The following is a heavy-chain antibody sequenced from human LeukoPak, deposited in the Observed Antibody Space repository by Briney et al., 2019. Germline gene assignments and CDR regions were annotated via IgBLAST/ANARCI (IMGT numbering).Heavy chain of an antibody. CDR1: GFTFSSYA. CDR2: ISYDGSNK. D-gene: IGHD1-26*01. V-gene: IGHV3-30-3*01. Sequence: GRSLRLSCAASGFTFSSYAMHWVCQAPGEGLEWVAVISYDGSNKYYADSVKGRFTISRDNAKNSLYLQMNSLRAEDTALYYCAKDIGRVQYANDAFDIWGQGTMVTVSS. CDR3: AKDIGRVQYANDAFDI. J-gene: IGHJ3*02.